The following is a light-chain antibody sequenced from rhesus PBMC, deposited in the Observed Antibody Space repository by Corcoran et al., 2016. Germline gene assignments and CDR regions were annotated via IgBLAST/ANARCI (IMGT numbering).Light chain of an antibody. V-gene: IGKV1-21*01. J-gene: IGKJ4*01. CDR2: KAS. Sequence: DIQMTQSPSSLSASVGARVTITCRASQGISSCFAWYQQKPGKAPNIRIYKASRLQSGVPSRLSGSGFVTDFTLTISSLQPEDFATYYCEQYNSAPPLTFGGGSKVEIK. CDR1: QGISSC. CDR3: EQYNSAPPLT.